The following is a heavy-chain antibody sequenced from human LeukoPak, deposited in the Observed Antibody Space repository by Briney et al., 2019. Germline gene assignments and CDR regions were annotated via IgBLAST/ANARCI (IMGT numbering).Heavy chain of an antibody. Sequence: SETLSLTCNVSGDSISSDYWSWIRQSPEKGLVWIGFIFYSGTTSYNPSLQSRVTISVDTSKNQFSLKLSSVTAADTAVYYCARTRPQDHATSYMDVWGTGTTVTVSS. J-gene: IGHJ6*04. D-gene: IGHD1-26*01. CDR3: ARTRPQDHATSYMDV. CDR1: GDSISSDY. V-gene: IGHV4-59*08. CDR2: IFYSGTT.